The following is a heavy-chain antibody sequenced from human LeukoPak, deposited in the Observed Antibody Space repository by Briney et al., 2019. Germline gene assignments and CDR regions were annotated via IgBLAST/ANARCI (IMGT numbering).Heavy chain of an antibody. Sequence: GSRRLSCAASGFTFSSYGMHWVRQAPGKGLEWIGEINHSGSTNYIPSLKSRVTISVDTSKNQFSLKLSSVTAADTAVYYCARRGNGWFDPWGQGTLVTVSS. D-gene: IGHD2-8*01. V-gene: IGHV4-34*01. CDR3: ARRGNGWFDP. CDR2: INHSGST. CDR1: GFTFSSYG. J-gene: IGHJ5*02.